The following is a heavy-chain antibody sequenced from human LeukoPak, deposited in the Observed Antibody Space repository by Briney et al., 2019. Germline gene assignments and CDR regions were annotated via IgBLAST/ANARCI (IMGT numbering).Heavy chain of an antibody. CDR1: GFTLSSYT. Sequence: GGSLRLSCTASGFTLSSYTMSWVRQAPGEGLEWLSAINGRGITYYAGSVKGRFTISRDNSENTLYLQMNSLTVDDTAVYFCAKERQTGDYFTSDYWGQGTLVTVSS. J-gene: IGHJ4*02. CDR2: INGRGIT. D-gene: IGHD4-17*01. CDR3: AKERQTGDYFTSDY. V-gene: IGHV3-23*01.